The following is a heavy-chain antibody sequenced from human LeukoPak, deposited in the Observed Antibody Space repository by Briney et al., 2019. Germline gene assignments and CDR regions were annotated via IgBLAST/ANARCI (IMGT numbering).Heavy chain of an antibody. CDR2: INGDGT. J-gene: IGHJ6*03. CDR3: AKGLRTGVGPYMGYHYYMDV. D-gene: IGHD3-16*01. CDR1: GFTFSSYG. V-gene: IGHV3-NL1*01. Sequence: NPGGSLRLSCAASGFTFSSYGMHWVRQAPGKGLKWVSTINGDGTYYADSVKGRFTISRDNSYNTVSLQMNSLRDEDTGVYYCAKGLRTGVGPYMGYHYYMDVWGKGATVTVSS.